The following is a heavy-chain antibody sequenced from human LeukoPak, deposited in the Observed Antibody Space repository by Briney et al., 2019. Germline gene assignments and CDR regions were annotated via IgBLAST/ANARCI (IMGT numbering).Heavy chain of an antibody. CDR3: ARQFGSLIPSSGNLDRVWN. Sequence: PSETLTLTCTVSGGSISSNGDYWGRIRQPPGKGMEWIGSIYYSGSTYYNPSLKSRVTISVDTSKNQFSLKLSSVTAADTAVYYCARQFGSLIPSSGNLDRVWNWGQRTLVTVSS. CDR1: GGSISSNGDY. V-gene: IGHV4-39*01. J-gene: IGHJ1*01. D-gene: IGHD4-23*01. CDR2: IYYSGST.